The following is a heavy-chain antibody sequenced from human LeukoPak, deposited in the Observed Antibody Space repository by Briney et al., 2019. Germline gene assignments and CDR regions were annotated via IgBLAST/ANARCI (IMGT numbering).Heavy chain of an antibody. CDR2: IYYSGST. CDR3: ARYERGYSGYDGSRDAFDI. CDR1: GGSISSGGYY. J-gene: IGHJ3*02. V-gene: IGHV4-31*03. Sequence: SETLSLTCTVSGGSISSGGYYWSWIRQHPGKGLEWIGYIYYSGSTYYNPSLKSRVTISVDTSKNQFSLKLSSVTAADTAVYYCARYERGYSGYDGSRDAFDIWGQGTMVTVSS. D-gene: IGHD5-12*01.